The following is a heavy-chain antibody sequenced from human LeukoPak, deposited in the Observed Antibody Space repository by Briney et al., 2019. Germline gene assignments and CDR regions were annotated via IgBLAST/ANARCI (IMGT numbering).Heavy chain of an antibody. CDR3: AREGYCSGGSCYSGY. CDR1: GFSVSSNY. CDR2: IYSGGRT. Sequence: GGSLRLSCAASGFSVSSNYMSWVRQAPGKGLEWVSVIYSGGRTYYADSVKGRFTISRDNSKNTLYLQMNSLRAEDTAVYYCAREGYCSGGSCYSGYWGQGTLVTVSS. J-gene: IGHJ4*02. D-gene: IGHD2-15*01. V-gene: IGHV3-53*01.